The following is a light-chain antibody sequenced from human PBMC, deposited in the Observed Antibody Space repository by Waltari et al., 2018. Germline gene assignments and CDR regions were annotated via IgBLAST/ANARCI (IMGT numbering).Light chain of an antibody. V-gene: IGKV3-20*01. Sequence: EIVLTQSPGTLSLSPGERATLSCRASQSITSRYLAWYQQKPGQAPRLLIYGASSRAAGIPDRFSGSGSGTDFTLTISRLEPEDFAVYDCQQYGSSVMYTFGQGTKLEIK. CDR1: QSITSRY. J-gene: IGKJ2*01. CDR3: QQYGSSVMYT. CDR2: GAS.